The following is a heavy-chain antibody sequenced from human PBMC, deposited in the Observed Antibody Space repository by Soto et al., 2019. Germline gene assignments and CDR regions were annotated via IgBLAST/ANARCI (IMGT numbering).Heavy chain of an antibody. Sequence: GESLKISCKGSGYTFTSYWIGWVRQMPGKGLEWMGIIYPSDSDTRYSPSFQGQVTISADKSISTAYLQWSSLKASDTAIYYCARHDSPSVIYYYYGMDVWGQGTTVTVSS. CDR3: ARHDSPSVIYYYYGMDV. CDR2: IYPSDSDT. CDR1: GYTFTSYW. V-gene: IGHV5-51*01. D-gene: IGHD2-15*01. J-gene: IGHJ6*02.